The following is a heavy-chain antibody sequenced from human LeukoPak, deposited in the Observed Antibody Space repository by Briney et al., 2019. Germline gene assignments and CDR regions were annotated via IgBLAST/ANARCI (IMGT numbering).Heavy chain of an antibody. CDR3: ARGQSDY. J-gene: IGHJ4*02. Sequence: ASVKVSCKVSGYTLTELSMHWVRQAPGKGLEWMGGFDPEDGETIYAQKFQGRVTITADESTSTAYMELSSLRSEDTAVYYCARGQSDYWGQGTLVTVSS. CDR1: GYTLTELS. V-gene: IGHV1-24*01. CDR2: FDPEDGET.